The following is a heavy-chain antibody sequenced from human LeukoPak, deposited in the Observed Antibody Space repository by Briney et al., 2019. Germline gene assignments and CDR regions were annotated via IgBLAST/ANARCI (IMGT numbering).Heavy chain of an antibody. CDR2: MDNFGIK. CDR3: AGGKYYGSGTRPGYLGY. CDR1: DFSVNNNY. D-gene: IGHD3-10*01. Sequence: QAGGSLRLACAASDFSVNNNYVDWVRQAPGKGLEWVSCMDNFGIKTYADSVQGRFTVSRDSSRNMVFLQMNSLRVEDTAVYYCAGGKYYGSGTRPGYLGYWGLGTMVTASS. V-gene: IGHV3-53*01. J-gene: IGHJ4*02.